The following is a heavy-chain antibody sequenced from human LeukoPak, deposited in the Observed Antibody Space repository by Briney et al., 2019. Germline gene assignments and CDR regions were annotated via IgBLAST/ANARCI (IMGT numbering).Heavy chain of an antibody. CDR1: GFTFSSYW. V-gene: IGHV3-7*01. D-gene: IGHD3-3*01. CDR3: ARDYDFWSGYPGGFDP. J-gene: IGHJ5*02. CDR2: IKQDGSEK. Sequence: GGSLRLSCAASGFTFSSYWMSWVRQAPGKGPEWVANIKQDGSEKYYVNSMKGRFSISRDNAKNSLYLQMNSLRAEDTAVYYCARDYDFWSGYPGGFDPWGQGTLVTVSS.